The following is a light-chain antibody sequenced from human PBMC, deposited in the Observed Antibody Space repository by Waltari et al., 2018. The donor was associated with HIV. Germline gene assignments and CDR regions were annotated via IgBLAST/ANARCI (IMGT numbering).Light chain of an antibody. V-gene: IGLV1-44*01. J-gene: IGLJ2*01. CDR2: SDN. CDR3: AAWDDSLNGVL. CDR1: TSNVGSYSL. Sequence: QSALTQPASVSGSPGQSVTISCTGTTSNVGSYSLVSWCQLLPGTAPKLLIYSDNRRPSGVPGRFSGSKSGTSAYLAIRGLQSEDEADYYCAAWDDSLNGVLFGGGTKLTVL.